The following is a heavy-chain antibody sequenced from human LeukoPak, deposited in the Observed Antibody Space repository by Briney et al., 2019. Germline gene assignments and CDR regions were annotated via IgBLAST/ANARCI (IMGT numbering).Heavy chain of an antibody. CDR1: GFIFSTHW. CDR2: IKQDGSEK. Sequence: GGSLRLSCAGSGFIFSTHWMIWVRQAPGKGLEWVANIKQDGSEKYYVDSGKGRFTISRDNTKSSMYLEMNSLRAEDTAVYYCVRYRDGEYDFWGQGTLVTVSS. J-gene: IGHJ4*02. D-gene: IGHD4-17*01. CDR3: VRYRDGEYDF. V-gene: IGHV3-7*01.